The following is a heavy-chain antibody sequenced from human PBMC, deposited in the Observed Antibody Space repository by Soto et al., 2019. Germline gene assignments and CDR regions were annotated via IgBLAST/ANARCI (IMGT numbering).Heavy chain of an antibody. J-gene: IGHJ6*02. Sequence: GASVKVSCKASGGTFSKYALRWVGQAPGQGLEGLGGFTPMFGTPNYAQKFQGRVTISADEXXTTAYLQLSSLRSADTAVYFCARPLRDSNFYRGLSVWG. CDR2: FTPMFGTP. CDR3: ARPLRDSNFYRGLSV. CDR1: GGTFSKYA. D-gene: IGHD6-13*01. V-gene: IGHV1-69*13.